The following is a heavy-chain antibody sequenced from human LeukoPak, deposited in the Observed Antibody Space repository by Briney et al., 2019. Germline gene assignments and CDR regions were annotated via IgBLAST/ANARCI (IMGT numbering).Heavy chain of an antibody. CDR3: ARDKGYYYDSSGSPQDAFDI. J-gene: IGHJ3*02. CDR2: FDPEDGET. D-gene: IGHD3-22*01. V-gene: IGHV1-24*01. Sequence: ASVKVSCKVSGYTLTELSMHWVRQAPGKGLEWMGGFDPEDGETIYAQKFQGRVTMTEDTSTDTAYMELRSLRSDDTAVYYCARDKGYYYDSSGSPQDAFDIWGQGTMVTVSS. CDR1: GYTLTELS.